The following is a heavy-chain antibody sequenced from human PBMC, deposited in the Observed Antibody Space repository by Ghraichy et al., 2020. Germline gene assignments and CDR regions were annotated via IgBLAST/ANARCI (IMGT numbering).Heavy chain of an antibody. CDR1: GFTFSSYA. CDR3: AKDRSYDSSGYYYPDAFDI. D-gene: IGHD3-22*01. V-gene: IGHV3-23*01. Sequence: GGSLRLSCAASGFTFSSYAMSWVRQAPGKGLEWVSAISGSGGSTYYADSVNGRFTISRNNSKNTLYLKMNSLRAEDTAIYYCAKDRSYDSSGYYYPDAFDIWGQGTMVTVSS. J-gene: IGHJ3*02. CDR2: ISGSGGST.